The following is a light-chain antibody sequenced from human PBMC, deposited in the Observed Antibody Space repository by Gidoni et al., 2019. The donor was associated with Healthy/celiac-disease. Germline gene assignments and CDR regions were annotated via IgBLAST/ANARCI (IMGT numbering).Light chain of an antibody. Sequence: DIQMTQYPSSLSASVGDRVTITCRASQSISSYLNWYQQKPGKAPKRLIYAASSLQSGVPSRFSGSGSGTDFTLTISSLQPEDFATYYCQQRYSTPRTFGQGTKVEIK. CDR2: AAS. CDR3: QQRYSTPRT. V-gene: IGKV1-39*01. J-gene: IGKJ1*01. CDR1: QSISSY.